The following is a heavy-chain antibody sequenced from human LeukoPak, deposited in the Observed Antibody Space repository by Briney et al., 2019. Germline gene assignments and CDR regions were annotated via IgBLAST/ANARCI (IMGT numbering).Heavy chain of an antibody. Sequence: PGGSLRLSCAASGFTFSSFGMYWVRQAPGKGLEWVAVISYDGSNKYYADSVKGRFTISRDNSKNTLYLQMNSLRAEDTAVYYCARAPDYDILTGYYPVPWGQGTLVTVSS. J-gene: IGHJ5*02. D-gene: IGHD3-9*01. CDR3: ARAPDYDILTGYYPVP. CDR1: GFTFSSFG. CDR2: ISYDGSNK. V-gene: IGHV3-30*19.